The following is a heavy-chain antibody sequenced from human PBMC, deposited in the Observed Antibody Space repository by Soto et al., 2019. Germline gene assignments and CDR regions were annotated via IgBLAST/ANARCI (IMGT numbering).Heavy chain of an antibody. D-gene: IGHD3-9*01. CDR1: GYTFTSYA. CDR2: INAGNGNT. Sequence: ASVKVSCKAPGYTFTSYAMHWVRQAPGQRLEWMGWINAGNGNTKYSQKFQGRVTITRDTSASTAYMELSSLRSEDTAVYYCARGVLRDFDRFNFYGMDVWGQGTTVTVSS. V-gene: IGHV1-3*01. J-gene: IGHJ6*02. CDR3: ARGVLRDFDRFNFYGMDV.